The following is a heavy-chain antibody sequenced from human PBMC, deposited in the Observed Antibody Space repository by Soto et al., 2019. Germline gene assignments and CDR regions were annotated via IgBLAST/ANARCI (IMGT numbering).Heavy chain of an antibody. V-gene: IGHV1-2*04. CDR2: INPNSGGT. D-gene: IGHD4-17*01. J-gene: IGHJ4*02. Sequence: QVQLVQSGAEVKKPGASVKVSCKASGYTFTGYYMHWVRQAPGQGLEWMGWINPNSGGTNYAQKFQGWVTMTRDTSISTAYMELSRLRSDDMAVYYCARGRYGDYRQNGPYYFDYWGQGTLVTVSS. CDR3: ARGRYGDYRQNGPYYFDY. CDR1: GYTFTGYY.